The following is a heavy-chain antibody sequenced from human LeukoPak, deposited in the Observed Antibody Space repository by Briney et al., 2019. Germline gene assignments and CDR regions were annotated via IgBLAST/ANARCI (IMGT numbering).Heavy chain of an antibody. CDR2: IYYSRST. CDR3: AKDQGSTPTDY. J-gene: IGHJ4*02. V-gene: IGHV4-39*07. CDR1: GGSINRSSYY. Sequence: SETLSLTCTVSGGSINRSSYYWGWIRQPPGKGLEWIGSIYYSRSTYYNPSLKSRVTISLDTSTNQFSLRLSSVTAADTAVYYCAKDQGSTPTDYWGQGTLVTVSS.